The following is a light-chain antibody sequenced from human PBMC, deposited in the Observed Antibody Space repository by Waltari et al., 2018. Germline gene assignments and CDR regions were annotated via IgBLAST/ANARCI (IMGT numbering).Light chain of an antibody. V-gene: IGLV2-14*01. CDR2: EVS. CDR3: TSYTSRGTVV. CDR1: SSDVGGYNY. Sequence: QSALTQAASVSGSPGQSITISCTGTSSDVGGYNYVSWYQQHPGKAPKLMIYEVSNRPSGDSSRFSGSQSGNTASLTISGLQAEDEADYYCTSYTSRGTVVFGGGTKLTVL. J-gene: IGLJ2*01.